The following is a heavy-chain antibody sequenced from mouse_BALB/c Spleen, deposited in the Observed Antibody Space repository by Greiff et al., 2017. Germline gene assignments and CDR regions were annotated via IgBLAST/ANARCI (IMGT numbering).Heavy chain of an antibody. Sequence: EVKLVESGGGLVQPGGSLKLSCAASGFTFSSYGMSWVRQTPDKRLELVATINSNGGSTYYPDSVKGRFTISRDNAKNTLYLQMSSLKSEDTAMYYCARDHYGSFDYWGQGTTLTVSS. V-gene: IGHV5-6-3*01. J-gene: IGHJ2*01. CDR1: GFTFSSYG. D-gene: IGHD1-1*01. CDR3: ARDHYGSFDY. CDR2: INSNGGST.